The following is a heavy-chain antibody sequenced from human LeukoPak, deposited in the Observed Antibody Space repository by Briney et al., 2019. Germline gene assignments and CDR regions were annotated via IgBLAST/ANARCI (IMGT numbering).Heavy chain of an antibody. D-gene: IGHD1-14*01. CDR2: ISAYNGNT. Sequence: ASVKVSCKASGYTFSSYGITWVRQAPGQGLEWMGWISAYNGNTDYAQNLRGRVTMTTDTSTCTAHMELRSLRSDDTAVYYCARKGEPKSSNLYYYYGMDVWGQGTTVTVSS. CDR1: GYTFSSYG. V-gene: IGHV1-18*01. J-gene: IGHJ6*02. CDR3: ARKGEPKSSNLYYYYGMDV.